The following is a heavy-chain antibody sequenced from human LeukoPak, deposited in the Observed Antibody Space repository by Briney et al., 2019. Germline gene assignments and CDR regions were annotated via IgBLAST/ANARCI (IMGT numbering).Heavy chain of an antibody. CDR2: ISAYNGNT. D-gene: IGHD2-2*01. CDR1: GYTFTSYG. CDR3: ARDQQLLKNYDAFDI. V-gene: IGHV1-18*01. J-gene: IGHJ3*02. Sequence: ASVKVSCKASGYTFTSYGISWVRQAPGQGLEWMGWISAYNGNTNYAQKLQGRVTMTTDTSTSTAYMELSSLRSDDTAVYYCARDQQLLKNYDAFDIWGQGTMVTVSS.